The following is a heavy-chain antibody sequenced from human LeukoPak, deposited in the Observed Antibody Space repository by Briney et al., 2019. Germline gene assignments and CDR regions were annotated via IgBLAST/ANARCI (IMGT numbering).Heavy chain of an antibody. CDR2: ISTSGANT. V-gene: IGHV3-23*01. CDR3: AKFSSWDPYYGAFDI. D-gene: IGHD3-10*01. Sequence: GESLKISCAASGFTFSSYAMSWVRQAPGKGLEWVSGISTSGANTYYADSVKGRFTISRDNSKNTLHLQMNSLRAEDTAVYYCAKFSSWDPYYGAFDIWGQGTMVTVSS. J-gene: IGHJ3*02. CDR1: GFTFSSYA.